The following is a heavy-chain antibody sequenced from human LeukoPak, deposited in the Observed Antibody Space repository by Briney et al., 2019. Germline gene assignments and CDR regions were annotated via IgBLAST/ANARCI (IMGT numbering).Heavy chain of an antibody. Sequence: GASVKVSCKASGGTFSSYAISWVRQAPGQGLEWMGGIIPIFGTANYAQKFQGRVTITADESTSTAYMELSSLRSEDTAVYYCARGGGYRSSWYLRHNWFDPWGQGTLVTVSS. CDR3: ARGGGYRSSWYLRHNWFDP. D-gene: IGHD6-13*01. CDR2: IIPIFGTA. V-gene: IGHV1-69*13. CDR1: GGTFSSYA. J-gene: IGHJ5*02.